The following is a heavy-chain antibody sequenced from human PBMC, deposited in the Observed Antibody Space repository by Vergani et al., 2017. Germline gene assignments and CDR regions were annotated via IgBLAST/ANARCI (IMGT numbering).Heavy chain of an antibody. D-gene: IGHD3-22*01. V-gene: IGHV1-46*01. CDR2: INPSGGST. Sequence: QVQLVQSGAEVKKPGASVKVSCKASGYTFTSYYMHWVRQAPGQGLEWMGIINPSGGSTSYAQKFQGRVTMTRDTSTSTAYMELRSLRSDDTAVYYCARWYYYDSSGYYYPDYYYGMDVWGQGTTVTVSS. CDR3: ARWYYYDSSGYYYPDYYYGMDV. CDR1: GYTFTSYY. J-gene: IGHJ6*02.